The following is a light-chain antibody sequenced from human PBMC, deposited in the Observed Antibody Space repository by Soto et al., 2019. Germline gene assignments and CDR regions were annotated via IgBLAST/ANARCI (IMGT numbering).Light chain of an antibody. CDR3: QQYGNLPRT. V-gene: IGKV1-33*01. Sequence: DLQMTQSPSSLSASVGDRVTITCQASQDISNYLNWYQQKPGKAPKLLIYDASNLETGVPSRFTGSGSETDFTFAISSPQPEDIATYYCQQYGNLPRTFGQGTKVEI. CDR2: DAS. CDR1: QDISNY. J-gene: IGKJ1*01.